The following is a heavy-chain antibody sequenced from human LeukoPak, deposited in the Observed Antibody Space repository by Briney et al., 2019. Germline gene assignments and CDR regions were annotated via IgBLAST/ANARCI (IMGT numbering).Heavy chain of an antibody. J-gene: IGHJ4*02. CDR3: AREGKLTGYFGGLGFNY. Sequence: SETLSLTCTVSGGSISSYYWSWIRQPPGKGLEWIGNIDYSGNIIHNPALKSRVTMSVDTSKNQFFLNLTSVSAADTAVYYCAREGKLTGYFGGLGFNYWGPGILVTVSS. V-gene: IGHV4-59*01. CDR1: GGSISSYY. CDR2: IDYSGNI. D-gene: IGHD6-19*01.